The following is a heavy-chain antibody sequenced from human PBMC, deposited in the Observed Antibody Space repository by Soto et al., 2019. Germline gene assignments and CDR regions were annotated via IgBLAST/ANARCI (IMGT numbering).Heavy chain of an antibody. D-gene: IGHD6-13*01. J-gene: IGHJ4*02. V-gene: IGHV3-30*18. CDR3: AKNYGDSSSWSYYFDY. Sequence: QVQLVESGGGVVQPGRSLRLSCAASGFTFSSYGMHWVRQAPGKGLEWVAVISYDGSNKYYADSVKGRFTISRDNSKNTLYLQMNSLRAEDTAVYYCAKNYGDSSSWSYYFDYWGQGTLVTVSS. CDR2: ISYDGSNK. CDR1: GFTFSSYG.